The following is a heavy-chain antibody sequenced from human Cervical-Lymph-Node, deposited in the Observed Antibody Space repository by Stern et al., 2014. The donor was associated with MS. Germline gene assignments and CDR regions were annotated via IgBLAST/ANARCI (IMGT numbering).Heavy chain of an antibody. CDR3: AKHACTGAACPFDL. J-gene: IGHJ4*02. V-gene: IGHV4-39*01. D-gene: IGHD2-8*02. Sequence: QLQLQESGPGLVKPSETLSLTCAVSGDSISSYTHYWAWIRQPPGKGLEWIGSVYSSGAPYYTPSLKSPFAISVDTSKNLFSLGLNSVTAADTAVYYCAKHACTGAACPFDLWGQGTLVTVSS. CDR1: GDSISSYTHY. CDR2: VYSSGAP.